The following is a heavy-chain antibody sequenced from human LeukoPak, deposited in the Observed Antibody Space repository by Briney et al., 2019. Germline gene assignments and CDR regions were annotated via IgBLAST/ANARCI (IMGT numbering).Heavy chain of an antibody. Sequence: PSETLSLTCAVSGGSISSGGYSWSWIRQPPGKGLEWIGYIYYSGSTYYNPSLKSRVTISVDTSKNQFSLKLSSVTAADTAVYYCAGQGNSGIDYWGQGTLVTVSS. J-gene: IGHJ4*02. V-gene: IGHV4-30-2*03. CDR2: IYYSGST. CDR3: AGQGNSGIDY. D-gene: IGHD2-21*01. CDR1: GGSISSGGYS.